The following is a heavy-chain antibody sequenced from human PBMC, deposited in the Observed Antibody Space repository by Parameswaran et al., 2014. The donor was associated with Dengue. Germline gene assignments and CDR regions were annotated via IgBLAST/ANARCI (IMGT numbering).Heavy chain of an antibody. D-gene: IGHD5-18*01. CDR3: ARWIQLWLLPSSGMDV. Sequence: RWIRQPPGRGWSGLGKSIIVEAPTTTRPSKSRVTISVDTSKNQFSLKLSSVTAADTAVYYCARWIQLWLLPSSGMDVWGQGTTVTVSS. J-gene: IGHJ6*02. V-gene: IGHV4-34*01. CDR2: SIIVEAP.